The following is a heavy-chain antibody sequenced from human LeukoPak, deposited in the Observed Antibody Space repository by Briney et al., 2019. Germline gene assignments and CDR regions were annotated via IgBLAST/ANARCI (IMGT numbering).Heavy chain of an antibody. CDR3: VTHTWRIKF. CDR2: IKGDGSEQ. J-gene: IGHJ3*01. D-gene: IGHD3-3*01. CDR1: GLPFSSAW. Sequence: GGSLRLSCAASGLPFSSAWMSWVRQAPGKGLERVANIKGDGSEQYYVDSVKGRFTISRDNARNSLYLQMNSLRVEDTAIYYCVTHTWRIKFWGHGTMVTVSP. V-gene: IGHV3-7*02.